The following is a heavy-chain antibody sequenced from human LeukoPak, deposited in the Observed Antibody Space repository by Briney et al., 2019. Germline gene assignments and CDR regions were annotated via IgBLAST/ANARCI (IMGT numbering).Heavy chain of an antibody. Sequence: GGSLRPSCAASGFAFSSYDMNWVRQAPGKGLEWVSSIASSSSYIYYADSMKSRFTISRDNAKNSLYLQMNSLRAEDTAVYYCARDVPLDYWGQGTLVTVSS. V-gene: IGHV3-21*01. CDR2: IASSSSYI. D-gene: IGHD3-10*02. J-gene: IGHJ4*02. CDR1: GFAFSSYD. CDR3: ARDVPLDY.